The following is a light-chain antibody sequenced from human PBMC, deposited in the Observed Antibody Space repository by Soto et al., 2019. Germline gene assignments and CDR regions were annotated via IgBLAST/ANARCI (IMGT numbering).Light chain of an antibody. CDR1: QSVLYNSNNKIY. CDR2: WAS. J-gene: IGKJ1*01. V-gene: IGKV4-1*01. CDR3: QQYYSTPWT. Sequence: DSGMTQSPDSLAVSLGERATINCRSSQSVLYNSNNKIYLAWYQHKPGQPPKLLIYWASTRESGVPDRFSGSGSGTDFTLTISSLQAEDVAVYYCQQYYSTPWTFGQGTKVDIK.